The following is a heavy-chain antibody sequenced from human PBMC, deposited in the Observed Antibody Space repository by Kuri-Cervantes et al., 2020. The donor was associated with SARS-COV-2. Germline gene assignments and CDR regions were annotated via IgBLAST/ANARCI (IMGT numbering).Heavy chain of an antibody. J-gene: IGHJ6*02. D-gene: IGHD4-17*01. CDR1: GFTFSSYS. CDR3: ARAPDYGDYYYYGMDV. Sequence: GESLKISCAASGFTFSSYSMNWVRQAPGKGLEWVSYISSSSSTIYYADSVKGRFTISRDNAKNSLYLQMNSLRDEDTAVYYCARAPDYGDYYYYGMDVWGQGTTVTVSS. CDR2: ISSSSSTI. V-gene: IGHV3-48*02.